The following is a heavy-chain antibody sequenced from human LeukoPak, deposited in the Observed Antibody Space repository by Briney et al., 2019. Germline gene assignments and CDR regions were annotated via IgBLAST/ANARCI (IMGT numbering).Heavy chain of an antibody. CDR1: GGTFSSYA. CDR3: ARPDSYGYELYE. V-gene: IGHV1-69*04. J-gene: IGHJ4*02. Sequence: ASVKVSCKASGGTFSSYAISWVRQAPGQGLEWMGRIIPILGIANYAQKFQGRVTITADKSTSTAYMELSRLRSDDTAVYYCARPDSYGYELYEWGQGTLVTVSS. CDR2: IIPILGIA. D-gene: IGHD5-18*01.